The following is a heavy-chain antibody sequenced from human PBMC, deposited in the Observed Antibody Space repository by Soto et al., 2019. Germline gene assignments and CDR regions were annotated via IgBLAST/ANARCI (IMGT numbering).Heavy chain of an antibody. CDR1: GFSLSTSGVG. CDR2: IYWDDDK. J-gene: IGHJ4*02. Sequence: SGPTLVNPTQTLTLTCTFSGFSLSTSGVGVGWIRQPPGKALEWFALIYWDDDKRYSPSLKSRLTITKDTSKNQVVLTMTNMDPVDTATYYCAHTGRDYYDSGGYYYSGYFDYWGQGTLVTVSS. CDR3: AHTGRDYYDSGGYYYSGYFDY. D-gene: IGHD3-22*01. V-gene: IGHV2-5*02.